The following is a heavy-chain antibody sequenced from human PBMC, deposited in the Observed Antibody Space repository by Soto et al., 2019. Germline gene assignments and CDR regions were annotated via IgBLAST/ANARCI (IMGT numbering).Heavy chain of an antibody. V-gene: IGHV1-18*01. Sequence: QVQLVQSGAEVKKPGASVKVSCKASGYTFTTYGFTWVRQAPGQGLEWKGWISAYNGNTNHAQKLRVRVTMTTDTPTITAYMELRSLRSADTPMYYCAGNGLGPHDPQYVDYCGQGTLVTVSS. J-gene: IGHJ4*02. CDR2: ISAYNGNT. CDR1: GYTFTTYG. CDR3: AGNGLGPHDPQYVDY. D-gene: IGHD1-1*01.